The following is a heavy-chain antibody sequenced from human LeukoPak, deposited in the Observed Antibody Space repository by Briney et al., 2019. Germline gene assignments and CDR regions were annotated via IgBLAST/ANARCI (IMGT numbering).Heavy chain of an antibody. CDR3: ARDDGYDSSGSYGAFDY. V-gene: IGHV3-48*02. CDR2: ISSSSSTI. J-gene: IGHJ4*02. Sequence: GGSLRLSCAASGFTFSSYSMNWVRQAPGKGLEWVSYISSSSSTIYYADSVKGRFTISRDNAKNSLYLQMNSLRDEDTAVYYCARDDGYDSSGSYGAFDYWGQGTLVTVSS. CDR1: GFTFSSYS. D-gene: IGHD3-22*01.